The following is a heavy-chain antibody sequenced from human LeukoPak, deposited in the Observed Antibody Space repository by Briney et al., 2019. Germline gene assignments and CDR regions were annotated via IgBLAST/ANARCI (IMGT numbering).Heavy chain of an antibody. Sequence: KPSETLSLTCTVSGGSISSYYWSWIRQPPGKGPEWIGYIYYSGSTNYNPSLKSRVTISVDTSKNQFSLKLSSVTAADTAVYYCARDLQYYDYVWGSYDYYFDYWGQGTLVTVSS. CDR3: ARDLQYYDYVWGSYDYYFDY. D-gene: IGHD3-16*01. V-gene: IGHV4-59*01. CDR1: GGSISSYY. J-gene: IGHJ4*02. CDR2: IYYSGST.